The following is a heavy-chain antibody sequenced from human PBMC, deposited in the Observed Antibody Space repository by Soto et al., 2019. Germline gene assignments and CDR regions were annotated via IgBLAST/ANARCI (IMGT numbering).Heavy chain of an antibody. V-gene: IGHV3-30*18. CDR1: GFTFSSYG. CDR3: AKGPEDIVVVVAATRWFDP. CDR2: ISYDGSNK. J-gene: IGHJ5*02. D-gene: IGHD2-15*01. Sequence: QVQLVESGGGVVQPGRSLRLSCAASGFTFSSYGMHWVRQAPGKGLEWVAVISYDGSNKYYADSVKGRFTISRDNSKNXMXRQMNSLRAEDTAVYYCAKGPEDIVVVVAATRWFDPWGQGTLVTVSS.